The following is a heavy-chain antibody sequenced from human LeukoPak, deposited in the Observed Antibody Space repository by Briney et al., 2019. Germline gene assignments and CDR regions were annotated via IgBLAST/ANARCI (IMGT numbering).Heavy chain of an antibody. Sequence: SQTLSLTCTVPGGSISSGGYYWSWIRQHPGKGLEWIGYIYYSGITYYNPSLKSRVTISVDTSKNQFSLKLSSVTAADTAVYYCARGAITIRPVDVWGKGTTVTVSS. D-gene: IGHD3-3*01. CDR1: GGSISSGGYY. V-gene: IGHV4-31*03. J-gene: IGHJ6*04. CDR3: ARGAITIRPVDV. CDR2: IYYSGIT.